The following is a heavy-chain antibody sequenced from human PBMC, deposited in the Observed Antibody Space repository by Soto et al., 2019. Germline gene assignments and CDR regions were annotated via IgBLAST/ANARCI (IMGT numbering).Heavy chain of an antibody. CDR2: IKQDGSEK. Sequence: PGESMRLSCSASGFTSSSYWISWVRPAPGKGLEWVANIKQDGSEKYYVDSVKGRFTISRDNAKNSLYLQMNSLRAEDTAVYYCARGELRYFDWYGKDACDSWGQGTRGTVSS. CDR3: ARGELRYFDWYGKDACDS. CDR1: GFTSSSYW. J-gene: IGHJ3*02. D-gene: IGHD3-9*01. V-gene: IGHV3-7*01.